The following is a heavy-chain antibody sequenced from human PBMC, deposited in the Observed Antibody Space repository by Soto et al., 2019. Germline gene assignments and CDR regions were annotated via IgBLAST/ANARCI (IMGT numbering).Heavy chain of an antibody. CDR2: IYWDDDK. CDR1: GFSLSTDGVG. Sequence: QITLKESGPTLVNPTQTLTLTCTFSGFSLSTDGVGVGWIRQPPGQALEWLALIYWDDDKRYSPSLKSRLTLTKDTAKNQVVLTMTNMDPVDTATYYCAHSFHYGSGNYATNYFDYWGQGTLVTVSS. J-gene: IGHJ4*02. V-gene: IGHV2-5*02. D-gene: IGHD3-10*01. CDR3: AHSFHYGSGNYATNYFDY.